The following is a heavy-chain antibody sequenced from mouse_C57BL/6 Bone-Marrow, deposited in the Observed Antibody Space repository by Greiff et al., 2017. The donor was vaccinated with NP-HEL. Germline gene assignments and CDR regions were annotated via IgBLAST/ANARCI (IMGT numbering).Heavy chain of an antibody. V-gene: IGHV1-82*01. CDR1: GYAFSSSW. D-gene: IGHD4-1*01. CDR3: AEGLGRDY. J-gene: IGHJ2*01. CDR2: IYPGDGDT. Sequence: VQLQQSGPELVKPGASVKISCKASGYAFSSSWMNWVKQRPGKGLEWIGRIYPGDGDTNYNGKFKGKATLTADKSSSTAYMQLSSLTSEDSAVDFCAEGLGRDYWGKGTTLTVSS.